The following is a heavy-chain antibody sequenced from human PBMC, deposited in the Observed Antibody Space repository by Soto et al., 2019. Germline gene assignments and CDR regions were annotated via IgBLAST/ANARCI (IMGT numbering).Heavy chain of an antibody. CDR2: MYAGGDT. J-gene: IGHJ4*01. D-gene: IGHD2-21*01. Sequence: GGSLRLSCGASGLSVRDDYRGWVRHAAGRGPEPVSVMYAGGDTHNADSVKGRFTISRDKSENTLYLQMNSLRDEDTGVYFCVSRIPSWVFDYWGRVTLVTASS. CDR3: VSRIPSWVFDY. V-gene: IGHV3-53*01. CDR1: GLSVRDDY.